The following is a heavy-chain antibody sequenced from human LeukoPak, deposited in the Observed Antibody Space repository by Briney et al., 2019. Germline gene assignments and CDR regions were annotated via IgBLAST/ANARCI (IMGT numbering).Heavy chain of an antibody. J-gene: IGHJ4*02. Sequence: PSETLSLTCTVSGGSISSYYWSWIRPPPGKGLEWIGYIYYSGSTNYNPSLKSRVTISVDTSKNQFSLKLSSVTAADTAVYYCARQYSSRLGFDYWGQGTLVTVSS. CDR2: IYYSGST. V-gene: IGHV4-59*08. D-gene: IGHD5-18*01. CDR3: ARQYSSRLGFDY. CDR1: GGSISSYY.